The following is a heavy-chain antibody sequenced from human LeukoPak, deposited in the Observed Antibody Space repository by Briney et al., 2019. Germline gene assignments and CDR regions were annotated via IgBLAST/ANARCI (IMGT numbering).Heavy chain of an antibody. J-gene: IGHJ6*04. CDR1: GFTFSDHY. CDR3: GRGHFGLDV. CDR2: ITNSGRDA. Sequence: GGSLRLSCAASGFTFSDHYMTWIRQAPGKGLEWVSYITNSGRDADYSDSVRGRSTTSRDNAKNSLYLQMNSLRPEDTAIYYCGRGHFGLDVWGKGTTVTVSS. V-gene: IGHV3-11*06.